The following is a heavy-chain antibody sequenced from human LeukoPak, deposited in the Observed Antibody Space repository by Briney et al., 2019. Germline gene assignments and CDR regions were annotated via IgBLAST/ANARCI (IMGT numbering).Heavy chain of an antibody. CDR2: ISSSSSYT. Sequence: PGGSLRLSCAASGFTSSSYGMHWVRRAPGKGLEWVSYISSSSSYTNHADSVKGRFTISRDNAKNSLYLQMNSLRAEDTAVYYCARAPEVGGFDYWGQGTLVTVSS. V-gene: IGHV3-21*05. CDR1: GFTSSSYG. D-gene: IGHD1-26*01. J-gene: IGHJ4*02. CDR3: ARAPEVGGFDY.